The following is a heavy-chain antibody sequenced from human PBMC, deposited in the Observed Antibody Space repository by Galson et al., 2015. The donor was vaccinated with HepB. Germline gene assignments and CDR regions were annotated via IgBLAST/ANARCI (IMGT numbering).Heavy chain of an antibody. D-gene: IGHD3-3*01. CDR3: ARHGWPYYDFWSGYYNSDDAFDI. V-gene: IGHV5-51*01. CDR2: IYPGDSDT. J-gene: IGHJ3*02. Sequence: QSGAEVKKPGESLKISCKGSGYSFTSYWIGWVRQMPGKGLEWMGIIYPGDSDTRYSPSFQGQVTISADKSISTAYLQWSSLKASDTAMYYCARHGWPYYDFWSGYYNSDDAFDIWGQGTMVTVSS. CDR1: GYSFTSYW.